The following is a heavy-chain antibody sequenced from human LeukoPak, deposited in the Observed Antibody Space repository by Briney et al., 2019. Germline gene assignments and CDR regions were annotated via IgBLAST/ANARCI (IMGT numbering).Heavy chain of an antibody. CDR3: AKDQGRRGLSPALDAFDI. V-gene: IGHV3-33*06. J-gene: IGHJ3*02. CDR2: IWYDGSNK. Sequence: GGSLGLSCAASGFTFSSYGMHWVRQAPGKGLEWVAVIWYDGSNKYYADSVKGRFTISRDNSKNTLYLQMNSLRAEDTAVYYCAKDQGRRGLSPALDAFDIWGQGTMVTVSS. CDR1: GFTFSSYG. D-gene: IGHD3-16*02.